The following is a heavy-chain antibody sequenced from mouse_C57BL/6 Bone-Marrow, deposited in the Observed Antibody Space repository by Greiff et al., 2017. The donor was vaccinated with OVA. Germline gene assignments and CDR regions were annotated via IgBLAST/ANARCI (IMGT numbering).Heavy chain of an antibody. Sequence: EVKLMESGGGLVKPGGSLKLSCAASGFTFSSYAMSWVRQTPEKRLEWVATISDGGSYTYYPDNVKGRFTISRDNAKNNLYLQMSHLQSEDTAMYYCAREYSSGYYFDYWGQGTTLTVSS. CDR3: AREYSSGYYFDY. V-gene: IGHV5-4*01. CDR2: ISDGGSYT. CDR1: GFTFSSYA. D-gene: IGHD2-12*01. J-gene: IGHJ2*01.